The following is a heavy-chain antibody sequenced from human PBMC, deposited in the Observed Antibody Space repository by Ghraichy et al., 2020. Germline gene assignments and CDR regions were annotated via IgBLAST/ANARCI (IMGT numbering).Heavy chain of an antibody. CDR1: GFTFSSYA. V-gene: IGHV3-23*01. CDR3: ATVAARQHNFDH. Sequence: GESLNISCAASGFTFSSYAMSWVRQAPGKGLEWVSAISGSGGSTYYADSVKGRFTISRDNSKSTLYLQMSSLRAEDTAVYYCATVAARQHNFDHWGQGTLVTVSS. J-gene: IGHJ4*02. CDR2: ISGSGGST. D-gene: IGHD6-6*01.